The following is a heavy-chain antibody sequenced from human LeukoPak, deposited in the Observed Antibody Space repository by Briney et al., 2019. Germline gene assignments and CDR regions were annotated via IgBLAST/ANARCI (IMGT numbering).Heavy chain of an antibody. V-gene: IGHV3-21*01. Sequence: GGSLRLSCAASGLIFSSYGMHWVRQAPGKGLEWVSSISSSSSYIYYADSVKGRFTISRDNAKNSLYLQMNSLRAEDTAVYYCARERKYSSGWYGAFDIWGQGTMVTVSS. D-gene: IGHD6-19*01. J-gene: IGHJ3*02. CDR2: ISSSSSYI. CDR3: ARERKYSSGWYGAFDI. CDR1: GLIFSSYG.